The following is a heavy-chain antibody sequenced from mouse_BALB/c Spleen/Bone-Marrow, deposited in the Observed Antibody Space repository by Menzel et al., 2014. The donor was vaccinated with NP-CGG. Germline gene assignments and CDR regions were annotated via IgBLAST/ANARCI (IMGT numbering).Heavy chain of an antibody. J-gene: IGHJ1*01. D-gene: IGHD2-1*01. V-gene: IGHV7-3*02. CDR3: ARDIEGNYSYWFPDV. CDR1: GFTLTDYY. CDR2: IRNKAKGYTT. Sequence: EVQRVESGGGLVQTGGSLRLSCATSGFTLTDYYMSWVRQPPGKALEWLGFIRNKAKGYTTEYSASVKGRFTISRDNSQSNLYLQKNPLRPEDSANYYCARDIEGNYSYWFPDVWGAGTPVTVSS.